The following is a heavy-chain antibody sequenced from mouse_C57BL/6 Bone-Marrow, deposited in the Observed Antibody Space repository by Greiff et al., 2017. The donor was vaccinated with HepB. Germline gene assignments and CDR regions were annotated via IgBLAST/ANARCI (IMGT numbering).Heavy chain of an antibody. J-gene: IGHJ3*01. Sequence: EVKLVESGEGLVKPGGSLKLSCAASGFTFSSYAMSWVRQTPEKRLEWVAYLSSGGDYIYYADTVKGRFTISRDNARNTLYLQMSSLKSEDTAMYYCTRDPRWLLKAYWGQGTLVTVSA. CDR3: TRDPRWLLKAY. CDR1: GFTFSSYA. V-gene: IGHV5-9-1*02. D-gene: IGHD2-3*01. CDR2: LSSGGDYI.